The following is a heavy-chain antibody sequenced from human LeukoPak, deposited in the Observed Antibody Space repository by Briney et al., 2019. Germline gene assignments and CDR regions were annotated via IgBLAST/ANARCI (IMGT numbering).Heavy chain of an antibody. Sequence: GGSLRLSCAASGFTFRSHAMSWVRRAPGRGLEGVSAIRGDGATMFYADSVKGRITVSRNNSKNTLFLQFNSLRVDDTAVYYRARDQFRDYFRGADYWGQGTLVTVSS. V-gene: IGHV3-23*01. J-gene: IGHJ4*02. CDR1: GFTFRSHA. CDR2: IRGDGATM. D-gene: IGHD3-16*01. CDR3: ARDQFRDYFRGADY.